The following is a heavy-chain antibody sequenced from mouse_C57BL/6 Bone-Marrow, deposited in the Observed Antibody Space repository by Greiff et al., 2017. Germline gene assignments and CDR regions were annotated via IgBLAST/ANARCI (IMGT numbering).Heavy chain of an antibody. CDR1: GYAFTNYL. CDR2: INPGSGGT. V-gene: IGHV1-54*01. Sequence: VKLQESGAELVRPGTSVKVSCKASGYAFTNYLIEWVKQRPGQGLEWIGVINPGSGGTNYNEKFKGKATLTADKSSSTAYMQLSSLTSEDSAVXFCARLDSSGYLADWGQGTLVTVSA. D-gene: IGHD3-2*02. J-gene: IGHJ3*01. CDR3: ARLDSSGYLAD.